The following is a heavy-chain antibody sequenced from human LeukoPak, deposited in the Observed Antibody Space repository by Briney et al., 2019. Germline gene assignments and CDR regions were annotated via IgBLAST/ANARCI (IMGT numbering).Heavy chain of an antibody. V-gene: IGHV3-23*01. Sequence: GGSLRLSCASSGFIFSDYAMSWVRQAPGKGLEWVSGISDSGRATYYADSVKGRYTISRDNSKNTVSLQMNSLTAEVTAVYFCARHDSFIPYWGQGTPVTVSP. D-gene: IGHD5-18*01. CDR2: ISDSGRAT. J-gene: IGHJ4*02. CDR1: GFIFSDYA. CDR3: ARHDSFIPY.